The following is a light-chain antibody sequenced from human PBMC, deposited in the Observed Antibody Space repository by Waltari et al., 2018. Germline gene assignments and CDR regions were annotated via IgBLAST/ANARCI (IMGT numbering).Light chain of an antibody. CDR3: QQYRDTPYT. V-gene: IGKV4-1*01. CDR1: QSIFYSSNNKDY. CDR2: WAS. J-gene: IGKJ2*01. Sequence: DIVMTQSPDSLAVSLGERATIHCKSSQSIFYSSNNKDYLAWYQLKPGQPPKLLIYWASTRESGVHDRFSGSGTATDFTLTISSLQTEDVATYYCQQYRDTPYTFGQGTNLEI.